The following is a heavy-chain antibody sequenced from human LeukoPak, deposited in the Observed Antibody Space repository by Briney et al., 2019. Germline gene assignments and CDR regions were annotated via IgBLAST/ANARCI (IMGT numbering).Heavy chain of an antibody. CDR1: GGSISSYY. CDR2: IYSDGST. Sequence: PSETLSLTCTVSGGSISSYYWNWIRQPAGEGLEWIGRIYSDGSTNYSPSLKSRVTLSVDTSKNQFSLNLRSVTAADTAVYYCARGDIVATMSLDYWGQEPWSPSPQ. CDR3: ARGDIVATMSLDY. J-gene: IGHJ4*01. D-gene: IGHD5-12*01. V-gene: IGHV4-4*07.